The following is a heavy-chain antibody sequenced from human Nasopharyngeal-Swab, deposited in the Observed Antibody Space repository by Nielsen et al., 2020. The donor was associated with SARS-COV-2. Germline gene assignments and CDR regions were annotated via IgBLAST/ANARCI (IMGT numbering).Heavy chain of an antibody. CDR3: AREPKNESQLLYGNWFDP. CDR2: ISYDGSNK. Sequence: GESLKISCAASGFTFSSYAMHWVRQAPGKGLEWVAVISYDGSNKYYADSVKGRFTISRDNSKNTLYLQMNSLRAEDTAVYYCAREPKNESQLLYGNWFDPWGQGTLVTVSS. V-gene: IGHV3-30-3*01. J-gene: IGHJ5*02. CDR1: GFTFSSYA. D-gene: IGHD2-2*02.